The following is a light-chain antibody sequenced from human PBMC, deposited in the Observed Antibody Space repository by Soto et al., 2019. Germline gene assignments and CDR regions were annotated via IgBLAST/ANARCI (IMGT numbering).Light chain of an antibody. Sequence: EIVLTQSPVTLSLSPGESATLSCRASQSVSRYLAWYQKKPGQAPRLLIYDASKRATGIPARFSGSGSGTVFTLTISSLEPEDFAVYYCQQRSNWPGAFGQGTKLEIK. J-gene: IGKJ2*01. CDR1: QSVSRY. V-gene: IGKV3-11*01. CDR3: QQRSNWPGA. CDR2: DAS.